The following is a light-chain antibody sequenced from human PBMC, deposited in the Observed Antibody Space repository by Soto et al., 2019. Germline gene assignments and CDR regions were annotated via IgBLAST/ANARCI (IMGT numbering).Light chain of an antibody. CDR1: QRVSNY. J-gene: IGKJ3*01. CDR3: QQRSNWL. Sequence: ENVLTQSPATLYLYTGERATLYCRASQRVSNYVAWYQQKPGQAPRLLIYDASNRATGIPARFSGSGSGTDFTLTISILEPEDFAVYYCQQRSNWLFGPGTKVDSK. V-gene: IGKV3-11*01. CDR2: DAS.